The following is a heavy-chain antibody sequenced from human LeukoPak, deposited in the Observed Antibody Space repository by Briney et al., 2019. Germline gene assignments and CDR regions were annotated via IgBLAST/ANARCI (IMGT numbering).Heavy chain of an antibody. Sequence: ASVKVSCKVSGYTLTELSMQWVRRAPGKALEWMGVFDPEDGETIYAQKFQGRVTMTEDTSTDTAYMELSSLRSEDTAVYYCATRGNYYGSGSYYKPYQNWGQGTLVTVSS. V-gene: IGHV1-24*01. CDR3: ATRGNYYGSGSYYKPYQN. D-gene: IGHD3-10*01. J-gene: IGHJ1*01. CDR2: FDPEDGET. CDR1: GYTLTELS.